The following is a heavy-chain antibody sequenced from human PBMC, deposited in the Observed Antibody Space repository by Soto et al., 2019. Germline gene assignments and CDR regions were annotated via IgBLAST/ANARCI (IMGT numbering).Heavy chain of an antibody. D-gene: IGHD6-13*01. CDR3: TRVVLYSSSWYSRWFDP. CDR1: GGSFSGYY. V-gene: IGHV4-34*01. Sequence: SETLSLTCAVYGGSFSGYYWSWIRQPPGKGLEWIGEINHSGSTNYNPSLKSRVTISVDTSKNQFSLKLSSVTAADTAMYYCTRVVLYSSSWYSRWFDPWGQGTLVTVSS. J-gene: IGHJ5*02. CDR2: INHSGST.